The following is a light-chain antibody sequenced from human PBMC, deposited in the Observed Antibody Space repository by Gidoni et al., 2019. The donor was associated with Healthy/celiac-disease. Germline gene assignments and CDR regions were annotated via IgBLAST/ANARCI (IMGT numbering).Light chain of an antibody. V-gene: IGKV1-5*01. Sequence: DIQMTQSPSTLSASVGDRVTITCRASQSISSWLAWYQRKPGKAPKLLIYDASSLESGVPSRFSGSGSGTEFTLTISSLQPDDFATYYCQQYNSYQGTFGQGTKVEIK. CDR1: QSISSW. CDR3: QQYNSYQGT. J-gene: IGKJ1*01. CDR2: DAS.